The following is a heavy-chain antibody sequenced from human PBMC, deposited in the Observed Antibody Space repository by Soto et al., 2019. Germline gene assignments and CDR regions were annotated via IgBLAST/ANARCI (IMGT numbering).Heavy chain of an antibody. CDR2: IYHSGST. Sequence: SETLSLTCAVSGGSISSSNWCSWVRQPPGKGLEWIGEIYHSGSTNYNPSLKSRVTISVDKSKNQFSLKLSSVTAADTAVYYCARARLWFGELFHYYYYGMDVWGQGTTVTVSS. V-gene: IGHV4-4*02. CDR3: ARARLWFGELFHYYYYGMDV. J-gene: IGHJ6*02. D-gene: IGHD3-10*01. CDR1: GGSISSSNW.